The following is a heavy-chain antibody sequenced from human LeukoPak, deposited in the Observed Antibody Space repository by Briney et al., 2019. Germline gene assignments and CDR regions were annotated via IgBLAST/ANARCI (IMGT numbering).Heavy chain of an antibody. V-gene: IGHV3-74*01. CDR3: ARDTAPSY. CDR2: IDSDGRST. J-gene: IGHJ4*02. D-gene: IGHD5-18*01. Sequence: GGSLRLSCAASGFTLSSYWMHWVRQAPGKGLVWVSGIDSDGRSTSYADSVKGRFTISRDPAKNTLFLQMNSLRAEDTAAYYCARDTAPSYWGQGTLVTVSS. CDR1: GFTLSSYW.